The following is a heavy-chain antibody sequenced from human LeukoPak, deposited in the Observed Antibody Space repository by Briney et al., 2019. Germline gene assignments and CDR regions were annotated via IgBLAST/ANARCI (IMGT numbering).Heavy chain of an antibody. D-gene: IGHD6-19*01. CDR3: AKSMTLQWRGFFDL. CDR1: GIHFNTYA. CDR2: ISDSGANT. V-gene: IGHV3-23*01. J-gene: IGHJ2*01. Sequence: GSLKLSRGAFGIHFNTYALSRVRQAPGKGLEWVSTISDSGANTYYADSVRGRFTISRDNSKNTLYLQKNSLRADDTAIYYCAKSMTLQWRGFFDLWGRGTHVTVSS.